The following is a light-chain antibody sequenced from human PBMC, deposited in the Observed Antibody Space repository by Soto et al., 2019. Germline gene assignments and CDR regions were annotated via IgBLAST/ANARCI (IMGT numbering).Light chain of an antibody. CDR1: QSVSSSY. CDR3: QQYNNWPIT. V-gene: IGKV3-15*01. Sequence: EIVMTQSPATLSVSPGERVTLSCRASQSVSSSYLAWYQQKPGQAPRLLIYGASTRATGIPARFSGSGSGTEFTLTISSLQSEDFAVYFCQQYNNWPITFGQGTRLE. J-gene: IGKJ5*01. CDR2: GAS.